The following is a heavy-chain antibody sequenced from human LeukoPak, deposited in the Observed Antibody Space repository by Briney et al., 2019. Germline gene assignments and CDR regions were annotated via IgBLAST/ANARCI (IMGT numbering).Heavy chain of an antibody. Sequence: GGSLRLSCAASGFTFSTSWMYWVRQAPGKGLMYVSRINIDGSITTYADSVKGRFTISRDNTKNTLYLQMNGLGAEDTAVYYCVRDKMMDDRGVGFDPWGQGTLVTVSS. CDR3: VRDKMMDDRGVGFDP. CDR2: INIDGSIT. D-gene: IGHD1-1*01. J-gene: IGHJ5*02. V-gene: IGHV3-74*01. CDR1: GFTFSTSW.